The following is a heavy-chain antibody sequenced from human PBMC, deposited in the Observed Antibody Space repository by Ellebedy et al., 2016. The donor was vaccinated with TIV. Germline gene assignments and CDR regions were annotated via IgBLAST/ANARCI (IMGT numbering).Heavy chain of an antibody. CDR1: GFTFSAYT. CDR2: ISYDGNSK. J-gene: IGHJ4*02. CDR3: ARGKWEGPTIDF. Sequence: GESLKISCAASGFTFSAYTLHWVRQAPGKGLEWVALISYDGNSKYYADSVKGRFTISRDNSKNTLFLQMNSLRSDDTAIYYCARGKWEGPTIDFWGQGTPVTVSS. D-gene: IGHD1-26*01. V-gene: IGHV3-30*04.